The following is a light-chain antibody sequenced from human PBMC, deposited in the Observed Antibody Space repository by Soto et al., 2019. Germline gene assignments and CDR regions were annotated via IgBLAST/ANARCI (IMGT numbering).Light chain of an antibody. V-gene: IGKV1-8*01. CDR1: QGISSY. CDR2: AAS. Sequence: AIRMTQSPSSFSASTGDRVTITCRASQGISSYLAWYQQKPGKAPKLLIYAASTLQSGVPSRFSGSGSGTDSTLTISSLQSEDFATYYCQQYYTYPLTFGGGTKVEIK. CDR3: QQYYTYPLT. J-gene: IGKJ4*01.